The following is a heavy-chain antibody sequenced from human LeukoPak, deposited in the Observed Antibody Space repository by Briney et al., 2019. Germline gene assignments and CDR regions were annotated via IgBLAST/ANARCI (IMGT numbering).Heavy chain of an antibody. CDR1: GFTLSYYY. J-gene: IGHJ4*02. V-gene: IGHV3-11*01. Sequence: GGSLRLSCAASGFTLSYYYMSWIRQAPGKGLEWVSYSSSSGSTIYYADSVKGRFAISRDNAKNSLYLQMNSLRAEDTAVYYCARRRDFIDYWGQGTLVTVSS. CDR2: SSSSGSTI. D-gene: IGHD3/OR15-3a*01. CDR3: ARRRDFIDY.